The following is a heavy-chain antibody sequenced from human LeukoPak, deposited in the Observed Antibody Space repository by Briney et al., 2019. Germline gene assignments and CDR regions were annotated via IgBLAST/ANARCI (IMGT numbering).Heavy chain of an antibody. CDR1: GFNLHLHA. V-gene: IGHV3-23*01. CDR3: TKDLILPSYQPFDY. CDR2: IRSDSSTT. D-gene: IGHD2-2*01. J-gene: IGHJ4*02. Sequence: GGSLRLSCAASGFNLHLHAMSWVRQTPGKGLEWVADIRSDSSTTAYADSVKGRFTISRDNSKMTLYLQMDSLRAEDTAVYYCTKDLILPSYQPFDYWGPGTLVTVSS.